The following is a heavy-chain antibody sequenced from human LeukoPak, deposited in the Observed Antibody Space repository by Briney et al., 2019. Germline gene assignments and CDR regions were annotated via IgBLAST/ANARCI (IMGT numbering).Heavy chain of an antibody. CDR1: GFSDCGFY. CDR3: AKGLQAGNYFDP. D-gene: IGHD2-15*01. Sequence: GGTLRFSCAASGFSDCGFYMSWVRPAPGQGLVWVLVIYRGGTTYYADSVKGRFTISRDSTKNTLYHQMNSRTAEDTAVYYGAKGLQAGNYFDPWGQGTLVTVSS. J-gene: IGHJ5*02. CDR2: IYRGGTT. V-gene: IGHV3-53*01.